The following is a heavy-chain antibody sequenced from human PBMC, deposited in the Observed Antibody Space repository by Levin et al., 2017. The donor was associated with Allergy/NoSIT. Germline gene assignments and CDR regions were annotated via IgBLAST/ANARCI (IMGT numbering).Heavy chain of an antibody. CDR1: GSSFTSYW. CDR3: ARRGLYCSGGSCYYFDY. V-gene: IGHV5-51*01. J-gene: IGHJ4*02. D-gene: IGHD2-15*01. Sequence: GGSLRLSCKGSGSSFTSYWIGWVRQMPGKGLEWMGIIYPSDSDTRYSPSFQGQFTISADKSMTTAYLQWSSLKASDTALYYCARRGLYCSGGSCYYFDYWGQGTLVTVSS. CDR2: IYPSDSDT.